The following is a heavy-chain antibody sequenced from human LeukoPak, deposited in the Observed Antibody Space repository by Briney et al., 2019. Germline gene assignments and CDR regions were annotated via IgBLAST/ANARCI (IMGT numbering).Heavy chain of an antibody. CDR3: ARDSSGYGENPLDY. V-gene: IGHV1-69*10. CDR1: GGTFSSYA. J-gene: IGHJ4*02. D-gene: IGHD5-12*01. CDR2: IIPIFGIA. Sequence: GASVKVSCKASGGTFSSYAISWVRQAPGQGREWMGRIIPIFGIANYAQKFQGRVTITADKSTSTAYMELSILRSEDTAVYYCARDSSGYGENPLDYWGQGTLVTVSS.